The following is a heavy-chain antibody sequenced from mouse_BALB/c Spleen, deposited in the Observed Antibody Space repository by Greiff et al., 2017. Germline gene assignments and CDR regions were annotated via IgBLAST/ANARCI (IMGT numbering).Heavy chain of an antibody. V-gene: IGHV7-3*02. CDR3: ARDKSYPYAMDY. Sequence: EVMLVESGGGLVQPGGSLRLSCATSGFTFTDYYMSWVRQPPGKALEWLGFIRNKANGYTTEYSASVKGRFTISRDNSQSILYLQMNTLRAEDSATYYCARDKSYPYAMDYWGQGTSVTVSS. J-gene: IGHJ4*01. D-gene: IGHD2-12*01. CDR1: GFTFTDYY. CDR2: IRNKANGYTT.